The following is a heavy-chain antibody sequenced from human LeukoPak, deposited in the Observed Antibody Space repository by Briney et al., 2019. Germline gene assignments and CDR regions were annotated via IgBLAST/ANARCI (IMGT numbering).Heavy chain of an antibody. CDR1: GFTVSSNF. CDR3: ARLYGTFLEWSPYFDY. J-gene: IGHJ4*02. Sequence: GGSLRLSCAASGFTVSSNFMSWVRQAPGKGLEWVSVIYSGGSTYYADSVKGRFAISRHNSKNTLYLQMNSLRAEDTAVYYCARLYGTFLEWSPYFDYWGQGTLVTVSS. V-gene: IGHV3-53*04. D-gene: IGHD3-3*02. CDR2: IYSGGST.